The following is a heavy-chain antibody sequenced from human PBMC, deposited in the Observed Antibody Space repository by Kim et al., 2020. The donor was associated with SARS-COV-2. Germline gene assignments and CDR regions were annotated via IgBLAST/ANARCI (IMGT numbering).Heavy chain of an antibody. J-gene: IGHJ4*02. CDR3: AKGRIAVAATSMNY. V-gene: IGHV3-30*02. Sequence: VKGRFTISRDNSKNKLYLQMNSLRAEDTAVYYCAKGRIAVAATSMNYWGQGTLVTVSA. D-gene: IGHD6-19*01.